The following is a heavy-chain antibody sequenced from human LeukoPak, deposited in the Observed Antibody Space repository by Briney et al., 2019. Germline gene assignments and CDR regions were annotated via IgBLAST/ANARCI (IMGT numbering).Heavy chain of an antibody. Sequence: ASVKVSCKVSGYTLTELSMHWVRQALGKGLEWMGGFDPEDGETIYAQKFQGRVTMTEDTSTDTAYMELSSLRSEDTAVYYCATGGSGWYDLPYFDYCGQGTLVTVSS. CDR3: ATGGSGWYDLPYFDY. CDR2: FDPEDGET. V-gene: IGHV1-24*01. CDR1: GYTLTELS. D-gene: IGHD6-19*01. J-gene: IGHJ4*02.